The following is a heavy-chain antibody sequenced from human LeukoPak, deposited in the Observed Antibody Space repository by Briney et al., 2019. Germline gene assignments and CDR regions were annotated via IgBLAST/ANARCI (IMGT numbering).Heavy chain of an antibody. CDR1: GDSVSSNSAG. J-gene: IGHJ4*02. CDR2: TYYRSKWYN. Sequence: SQTLSLTCAISGDSVSSNSAGWNWIRQSPSRGLEWLGRTYYRSKWYNDYAVSVEGRITINPDTSKNQFSLQLNSVTPEDTAVYYCARGGGSFDYWGQGTLVTVSS. D-gene: IGHD1-26*01. V-gene: IGHV6-1*01. CDR3: ARGGGSFDY.